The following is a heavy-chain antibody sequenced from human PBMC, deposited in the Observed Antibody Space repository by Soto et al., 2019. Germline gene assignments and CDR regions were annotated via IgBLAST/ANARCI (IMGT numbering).Heavy chain of an antibody. CDR1: GFTFSHAW. CDR3: ATMGHCSNGVCSYYYYGMDV. Sequence: EVQLVESGGGLVKPGGSLRLSCGASGFTFSHAWMNWVRQAPGKGLEWVGRIKSKIDGGTSDYAAPVKGRFSISRDDSKDTLFRQMNSLKTEDTAVYFCATMGHCSNGVCSYYYYGMDVWGLGTTVTVSS. V-gene: IGHV3-15*07. CDR2: IKSKIDGGTS. D-gene: IGHD2-8*01. J-gene: IGHJ6*02.